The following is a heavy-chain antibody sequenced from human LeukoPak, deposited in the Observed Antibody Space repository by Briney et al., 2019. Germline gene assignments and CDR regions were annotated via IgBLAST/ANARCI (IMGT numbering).Heavy chain of an antibody. V-gene: IGHV4-34*01. Sequence: PSETLSLTCAVYGGSFSDYYWSWIRQSPGKGLEWIGEINHSGSTNYNPSLKSRVTISVDTSKNQFSLKLSSVTAADTAVYYCAREKITILRSWFDPWGQGTLVTVSS. CDR2: INHSGST. CDR1: GGSFSDYY. J-gene: IGHJ5*02. CDR3: AREKITILRSWFDP. D-gene: IGHD3-9*01.